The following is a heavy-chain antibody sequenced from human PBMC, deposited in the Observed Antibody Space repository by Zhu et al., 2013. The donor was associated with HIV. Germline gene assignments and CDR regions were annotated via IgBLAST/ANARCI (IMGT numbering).Heavy chain of an antibody. CDR2: ISAYNGNT. CDR3: ARDQIGLEWFPVPIYYYYYGMDV. CDR1: GYTFTSYG. V-gene: IGHV1-18*04. J-gene: IGHJ6*02. D-gene: IGHD3-3*01. Sequence: QVQLVQSGAEVKKPGASVKVSCKASGYTFTSYGISWVRQAPGQGLEWMGWISAYNGNTNYAQKLQGRVTMTTDTSTSTAYMELRSLRSDDTAVYYCARDQIGLEWFPVPIYYYYYGMDVWAKGPRSPSP.